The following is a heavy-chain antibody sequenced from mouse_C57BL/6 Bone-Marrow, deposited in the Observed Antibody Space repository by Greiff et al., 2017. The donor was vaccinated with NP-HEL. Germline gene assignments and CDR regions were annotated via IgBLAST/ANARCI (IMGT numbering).Heavy chain of an antibody. CDR2: ISSGSSTS. V-gene: IGHV5-17*01. D-gene: IGHD2-4*01. CDR1: GFTFSDYG. CDR3: ARELIRYAMDY. J-gene: IGHJ4*01. Sequence: EVKLMESGGGLVKPGGSLKLSCAASGFTFSDYGMHWVRQAPEKGLEWVAYISSGSSTSYYADTVKGRFTISRDNAKNTLFLQMTSLMSEDTAMYYCARELIRYAMDYWGQGTSVTVSS.